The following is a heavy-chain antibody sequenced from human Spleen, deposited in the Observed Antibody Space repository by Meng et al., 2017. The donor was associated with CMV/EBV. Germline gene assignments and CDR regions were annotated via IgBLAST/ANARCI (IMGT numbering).Heavy chain of an antibody. CDR2: INPSGGST. CDR1: GYTFFGYY. V-gene: IGHV1-46*01. CDR3: ARIGGRGLADY. D-gene: IGHD1-26*01. J-gene: IGHJ4*02. Sequence: ASVKVSCKASGYTFFGYYLHWVRQAPGQGLEWMGIINPSGGSTSYAQKFQGRVTMTRDTSTSTVYMELSSLRSEDTAVYYCARIGGRGLADYWGQGTLVTVSS.